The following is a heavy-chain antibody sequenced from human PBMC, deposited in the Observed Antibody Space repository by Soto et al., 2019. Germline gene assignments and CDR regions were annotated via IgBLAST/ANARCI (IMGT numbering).Heavy chain of an antibody. Sequence: PSETLSLTCAVYDVSSSGYYWSWIRQPPGQGLEWIGEIFHGGSTDYSPSLKSLATMSVETSKDQFSLELSSVTAADTAVYYCARPNYDSNTFYSFFDYWGQGTLVTVSS. CDR2: IFHGGST. CDR3: ARPNYDSNTFYSFFDY. J-gene: IGHJ4*02. CDR1: DVSSSGYY. V-gene: IGHV4-34*12. D-gene: IGHD3-22*01.